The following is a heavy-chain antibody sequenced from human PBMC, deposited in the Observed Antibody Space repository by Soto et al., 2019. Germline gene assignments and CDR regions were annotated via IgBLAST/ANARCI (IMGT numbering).Heavy chain of an antibody. CDR2: IDPSDSYT. D-gene: IGHD5-12*01. V-gene: IGHV5-10-1*01. Sequence: PGESLKISCKGSGYSFTSYWISWVRQMPGKGLEWMGRIDPSDSYTNYSPSFQGHVTISANKSISTAYLQWSSLKASDTAMYYCARWGYSGYDPAYWGQGTLVTVSS. J-gene: IGHJ4*02. CDR3: ARWGYSGYDPAY. CDR1: GYSFTSYW.